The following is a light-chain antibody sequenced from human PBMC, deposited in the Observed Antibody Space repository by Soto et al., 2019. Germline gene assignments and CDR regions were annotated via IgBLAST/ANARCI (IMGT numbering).Light chain of an antibody. Sequence: DIQMTQSPSTLSASVGDRVTITCRVSQSIGSWLAWYQQKPGKAPNLLIYKASSLESGVPSRFSGSGSGTEFTLTISSLQPDDFATYYCQQYKSYSPITFGQGTRLEIK. CDR2: KAS. CDR3: QQYKSYSPIT. V-gene: IGKV1-5*03. CDR1: QSIGSW. J-gene: IGKJ5*01.